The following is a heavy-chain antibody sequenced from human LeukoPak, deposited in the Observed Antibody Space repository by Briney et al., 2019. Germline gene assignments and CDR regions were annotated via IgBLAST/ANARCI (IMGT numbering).Heavy chain of an antibody. Sequence: GGSLRLSCVASGFTFSSYGMSWVRQAPGRGLEWVANIKEDGSEKNYVDSVKGRFTISRDNAKNSVYLLLNSLTPEDTAVYYCARDLRAGGTWSYGVYFDLWGRGTLVTVSS. D-gene: IGHD4-17*01. CDR2: IKEDGSEK. J-gene: IGHJ2*01. V-gene: IGHV3-7*01. CDR1: GFTFSSYG. CDR3: ARDLRAGGTWSYGVYFDL.